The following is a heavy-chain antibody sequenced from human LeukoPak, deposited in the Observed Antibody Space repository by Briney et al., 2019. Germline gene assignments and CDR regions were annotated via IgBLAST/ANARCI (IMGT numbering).Heavy chain of an antibody. Sequence: GGSLRLSCAASGFTFSSYAMSWVRQVPGQGLEWMGRIIPMFGKTNYAPKFQGRVTISADKSTSTVYMEINTLTSEDTAMYYCARVEHDPTKCDAEDCYSWLDPWGQGTLVTVSS. CDR3: ARVEHDPTKCDAEDCYSWLDP. D-gene: IGHD1/OR15-1a*01. J-gene: IGHJ5*02. CDR1: GFTFSSYA. CDR2: IIPMFGKT. V-gene: IGHV1-69*04.